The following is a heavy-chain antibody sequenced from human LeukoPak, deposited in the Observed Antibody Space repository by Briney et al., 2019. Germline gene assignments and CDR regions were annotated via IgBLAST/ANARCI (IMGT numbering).Heavy chain of an antibody. CDR2: IWYDGSNK. CDR1: GFTFSSYG. Sequence: GGSLRLSCAASGFTFSSYGMHWVRQAPGKGLEWVAVIWYDGSNKYYADSVKGRFTISRDNSKNTLYLQMNSLRAEDTAVYYCASGYSSSGRGGYWGQGTLVTVSS. J-gene: IGHJ4*02. CDR3: ASGYSSSGRGGY. D-gene: IGHD6-13*01. V-gene: IGHV3-33*01.